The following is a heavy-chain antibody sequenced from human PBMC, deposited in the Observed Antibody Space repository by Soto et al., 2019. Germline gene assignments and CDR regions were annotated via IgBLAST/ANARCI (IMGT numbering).Heavy chain of an antibody. CDR1: GGTFSSYT. V-gene: IGHV1-69*04. D-gene: IGHD2-2*01. J-gene: IGHJ5*02. CDR2: IIPILGIA. Sequence: SVKVSCKASGGTFSSYTISWVRQAPGQGLEWMGRIIPILGIASYAQKFQGRVTMTRDKSTSTVYMELSSLRSEDTAVDYCARDSDHCSSTSCYRWFDPWGQGTLVTVSS. CDR3: ARDSDHCSSTSCYRWFDP.